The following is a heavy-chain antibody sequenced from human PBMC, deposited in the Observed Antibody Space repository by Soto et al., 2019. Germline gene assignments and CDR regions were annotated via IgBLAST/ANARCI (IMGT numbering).Heavy chain of an antibody. CDR3: ATSPNFCSGGTCYALRFDS. CDR2: IYPGDSET. CDR1: GYSFAGYW. Sequence: PGESLKISCKGSGYSFAGYWITWVRQMPGKGLEWMGIIYPGDSETRYSPSFQGQVTISADKSISTAYLQWSSLKASDTAMYYCATSPNFCSGGTCYALRFDSWGQGTLVTVSS. J-gene: IGHJ4*02. D-gene: IGHD2-15*01. V-gene: IGHV5-51*01.